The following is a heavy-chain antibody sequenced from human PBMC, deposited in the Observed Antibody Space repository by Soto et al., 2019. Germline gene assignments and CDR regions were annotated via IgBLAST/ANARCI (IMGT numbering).Heavy chain of an antibody. Sequence: GGSLRRSCAASGFTFSPYSMTWVRQAPGKGLEWVSSITGNSVITHYADSVRGRFTISRDNSKNTLYLQMDSLRAEDTAVYYCAKYLEFTTPYFAYWGQGALVTVSS. V-gene: IGHV3-23*01. CDR1: GFTFSPYS. CDR2: ITGNSVIT. D-gene: IGHD3-22*01. CDR3: AKYLEFTTPYFAY. J-gene: IGHJ4*02.